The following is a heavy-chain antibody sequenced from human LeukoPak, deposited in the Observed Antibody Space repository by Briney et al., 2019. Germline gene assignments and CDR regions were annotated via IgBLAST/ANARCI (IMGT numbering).Heavy chain of an antibody. CDR3: ARASTTVVTPAYYYYGMDV. V-gene: IGHV3-7*01. Sequence: GGSLRLSCAASGFIFSNHWMSWVRQAPGKGPEWVANIKPDGSEKYYVDSVRGRFSISRDNAKKSLYLHMNSLRAEDTAVYYCARASTTVVTPAYYYYGMDVWGQGTTVTVSS. D-gene: IGHD4-23*01. J-gene: IGHJ6*02. CDR2: IKPDGSEK. CDR1: GFIFSNHW.